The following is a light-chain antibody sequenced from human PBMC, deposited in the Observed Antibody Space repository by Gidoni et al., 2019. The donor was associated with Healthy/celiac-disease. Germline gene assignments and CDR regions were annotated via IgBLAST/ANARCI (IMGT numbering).Light chain of an antibody. CDR3: QRYNNWPPWT. V-gene: IGKV3-15*01. CDR1: QSVSSN. CDR2: GAS. Sequence: EIVMTQSPATLSVSPGERATLSCRARQSVSSNLAWYQQKPGQAPRLLISGASTRATGIPAMFSGSGSGTEFTLTISSLQSEDFAVYYCQRYNNWPPWTFGQGTKVEIK. J-gene: IGKJ1*01.